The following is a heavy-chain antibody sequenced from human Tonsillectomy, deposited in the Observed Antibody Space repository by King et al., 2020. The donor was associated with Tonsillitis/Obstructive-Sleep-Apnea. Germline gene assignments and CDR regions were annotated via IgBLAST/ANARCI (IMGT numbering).Heavy chain of an antibody. CDR3: ARVGGVDAFDI. D-gene: IGHD3-10*01. J-gene: IGHJ3*02. CDR1: GGSISNYY. Sequence: VQLQESGPGLVKPSGTLSLTCTVSGGSISNYYWSWIRQPPGKGLEWIGYIYYSGSTDYNPSLKSRVTISADTSKNQFSLRLSSVTAADTAVYYCARVGGVDAFDIWGQGTLVTVSS. V-gene: IGHV4-59*01. CDR2: IYYSGST.